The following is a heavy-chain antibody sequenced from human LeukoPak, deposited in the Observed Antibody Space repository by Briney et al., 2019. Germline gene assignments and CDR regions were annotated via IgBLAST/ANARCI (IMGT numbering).Heavy chain of an antibody. Sequence: ASVKVFCKASGYTFTTFDIIWVRQAPGQGLEWMGWNTVYNGNTHYAQKFHDRLTMTTDTSTSTDYMELRSLRSDDTAVYYCARGATAGRFSLRPTGAYYMDGWGKGTTVTDSS. V-gene: IGHV1-18*01. CDR2: NTVYNGNT. CDR3: ARGATAGRFSLRPTGAYYMDG. CDR1: GYTFTTFD. D-gene: IGHD6-13*01. J-gene: IGHJ6*03.